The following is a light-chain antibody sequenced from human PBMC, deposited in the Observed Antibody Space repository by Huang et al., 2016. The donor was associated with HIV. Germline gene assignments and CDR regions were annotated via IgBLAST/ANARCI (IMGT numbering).Light chain of an antibody. J-gene: IGKJ2*01. Sequence: EIVLTQSPATLSLSPGERATLSCRASQSVSSYLAWYQQKPGHAPRLLIYEASNRATGIPARFSGSGSGTDFTLTISSLEPEDFAVYYCQQRSNWPPYTFGQGTKLEIK. V-gene: IGKV3-11*01. CDR2: EAS. CDR3: QQRSNWPPYT. CDR1: QSVSSY.